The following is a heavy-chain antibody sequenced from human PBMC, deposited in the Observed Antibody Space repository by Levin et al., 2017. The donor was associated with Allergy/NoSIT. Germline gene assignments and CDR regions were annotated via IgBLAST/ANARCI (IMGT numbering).Heavy chain of an antibody. V-gene: IGHV6-1*01. CDR2: TYYRSKWYN. D-gene: IGHD3-10*01. J-gene: IGHJ1*01. Sequence: PSETLSLTCAISGDSVSSNSAAWNWIRQSPSRGLEWLGRTYYRSKWYNDYAVSVKSRITINPDTSKNQFSLQLNSVTPEDTAVYFCSRAKLVWFRESIAAENFQHWGQGTLVTVSS. CDR3: SRAKLVWFRESIAAENFQH. CDR1: GDSVSSNSAA.